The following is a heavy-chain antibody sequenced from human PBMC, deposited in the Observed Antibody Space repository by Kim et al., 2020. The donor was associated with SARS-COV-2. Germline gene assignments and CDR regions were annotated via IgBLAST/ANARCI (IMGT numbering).Heavy chain of an antibody. CDR3: ARDRDVKARIGGMDV. Sequence: GGSLRLSCAASGFTFSSCDMNWVRQTPGKGLEWVSYISRYRRHTYYADSVKGRFTISRDNAKNSLYLQMNSLRAEDTAVYYCARDRDVKARIGGMDVWGQGTTVTV. D-gene: IGHD5-12*01. V-gene: IGHV3-21*01. J-gene: IGHJ6*02. CDR2: ISRYRRHT. CDR1: GFTFSSCD.